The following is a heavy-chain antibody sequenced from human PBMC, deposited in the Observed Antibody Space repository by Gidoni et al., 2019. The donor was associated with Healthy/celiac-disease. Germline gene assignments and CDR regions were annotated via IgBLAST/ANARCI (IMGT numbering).Heavy chain of an antibody. J-gene: IGHJ4*02. CDR2: IWYDGSNK. V-gene: IGHV3-33*01. CDR3: ARDRLRPARYYFDY. CDR1: GFTFSSYG. Sequence: QVQLVESGGGVVQPGRSLRLSCAASGFTFSSYGMHWVRQAQGKGLEWVAVIWYDGSNKYYADSVKGRFTISRDNSKNTLYLQMNSLRAEDTAVYYCARDRLRPARYYFDYWGQGTLVTVSS. D-gene: IGHD6-6*01.